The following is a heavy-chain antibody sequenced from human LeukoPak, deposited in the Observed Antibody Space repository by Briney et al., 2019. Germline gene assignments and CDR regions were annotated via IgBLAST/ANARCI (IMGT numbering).Heavy chain of an antibody. D-gene: IGHD4-23*01. CDR3: ARNPANDYGGNDQDY. Sequence: GASVKVSCKASGYTFTSYDINWVRQAPGQGLEGMGWMNPNSGNTGYAQKFQGRVTMTRNTSISTAYMELSSLRSEDTAVYYCARNPANDYGGNDQDYWGQGTLVTVSS. J-gene: IGHJ4*02. V-gene: IGHV1-8*01. CDR1: GYTFTSYD. CDR2: MNPNSGNT.